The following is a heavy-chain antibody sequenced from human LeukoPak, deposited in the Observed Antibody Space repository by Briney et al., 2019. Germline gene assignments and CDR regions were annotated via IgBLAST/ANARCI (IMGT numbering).Heavy chain of an antibody. Sequence: GGSLRLSCAAPGFTVSSNYMSWVRQAPGKGLEWVSVIYSGGSTYYADSVKGRFTISRDNSKNTLYLQMNSLRAEDTAVYYCARDGPQLERRPHDAFDIWGQGTMVTVSS. J-gene: IGHJ3*02. V-gene: IGHV3-66*02. CDR1: GFTVSSNY. CDR3: ARDGPQLERRPHDAFDI. CDR2: IYSGGST. D-gene: IGHD1-1*01.